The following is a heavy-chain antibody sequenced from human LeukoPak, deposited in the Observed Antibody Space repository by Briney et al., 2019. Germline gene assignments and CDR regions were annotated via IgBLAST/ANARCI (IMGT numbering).Heavy chain of an antibody. CDR3: ARDRYCSGGSCYRWFDP. J-gene: IGHJ5*02. CDR2: INPNSGGT. V-gene: IGHV1-2*02. Sequence: ASVKVSCKASGYTFTAYYMHWVRQAPGQGLEWMGWINPNSGGTNYAQKFQGRVTMTRDTSISTDYMELSRLTSDDTAVYYCARDRYCSGGSCYRWFDPWGQGTLVTVSS. D-gene: IGHD2-15*01. CDR1: GYTFTAYY.